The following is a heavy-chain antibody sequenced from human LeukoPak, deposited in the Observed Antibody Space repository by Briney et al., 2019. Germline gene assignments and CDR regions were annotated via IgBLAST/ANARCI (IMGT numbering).Heavy chain of an antibody. CDR1: GDSVSSNSAA. D-gene: IGHD3-10*01. CDR2: TYYRSKWYN. CDR3: AREIVSNTYYYGSGSQHSMDV. Sequence: SQTLSLTCAISGDSVSSNSAAWNWIRQSPSRGLEWLGRTYYRSKWYNDYAVSVKSRITINPDTSKNQFSLQLNSVTPEDTAVYYCAREIVSNTYYYGSGSQHSMDVWGKGTTVTVSS. V-gene: IGHV6-1*01. J-gene: IGHJ6*03.